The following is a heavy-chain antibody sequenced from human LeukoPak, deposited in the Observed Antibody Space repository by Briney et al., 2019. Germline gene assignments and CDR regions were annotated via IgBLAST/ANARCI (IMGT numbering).Heavy chain of an antibody. V-gene: IGHV4-39*01. CDR3: ARRRYPGYSSGLFDY. Sequence: SETLSLICTVSGGSISSSTYFWGWIRQPPGKGLECIGSIYYSGTTYYNPSLKSRVTISVDTSNNQFSLKLSSVTAADTAVHYCARRRYPGYSSGLFDYWGQGTLVTVSS. D-gene: IGHD6-19*01. J-gene: IGHJ4*02. CDR2: IYYSGTT. CDR1: GGSISSSTYF.